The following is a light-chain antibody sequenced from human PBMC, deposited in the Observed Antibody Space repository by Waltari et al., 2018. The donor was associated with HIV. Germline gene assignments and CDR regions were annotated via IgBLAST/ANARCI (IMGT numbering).Light chain of an antibody. CDR3: STWDDTLSGHVV. J-gene: IGLJ2*01. Sequence: QSMLTQSPSASGTPGQRVTISCSGGASNIGANSVTWYQQLPGTAPRLLIYTNGQRPSGVPDRFSGSKSGTSASLVISGLHSEDEAAYYCSTWDDTLSGHVVFGGGTTLTVL. CDR2: TNG. V-gene: IGLV1-44*01. CDR1: ASNIGANS.